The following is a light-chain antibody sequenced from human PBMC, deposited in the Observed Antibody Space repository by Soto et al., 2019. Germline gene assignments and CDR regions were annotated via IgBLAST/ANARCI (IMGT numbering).Light chain of an antibody. CDR1: QSITNY. CDR2: AAS. CDR3: QQRDSYPYT. Sequence: DIQMTQSPSSLSLSVGDRVTITCRASQSITNYLNWYQQKPGKAPKLLVYAASSLQSGVPSRFSANGSGTDFTLTISSLQPEDFASYYCQQRDSYPYTFGQGTKLEIK. J-gene: IGKJ2*01. V-gene: IGKV1-39*01.